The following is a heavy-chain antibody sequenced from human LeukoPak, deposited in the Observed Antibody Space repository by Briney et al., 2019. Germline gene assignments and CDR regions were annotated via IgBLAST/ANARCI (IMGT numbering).Heavy chain of an antibody. CDR2: INQDGNKK. CDR3: ATEGDFCTGFPAWVDR. Sequence: GGSLRLSCATSGFNFGAFWMAWVRQSPEKGLEWVANINQDGNKKYYVDSVQGRFTISRDDAQELLFLQMNNLRVEDTGLYFCATEGDFCTGFPAWVDRWGQGTLVTVSS. V-gene: IGHV3-7*01. J-gene: IGHJ5*02. CDR1: GFNFGAFW. D-gene: IGHD3/OR15-3a*01.